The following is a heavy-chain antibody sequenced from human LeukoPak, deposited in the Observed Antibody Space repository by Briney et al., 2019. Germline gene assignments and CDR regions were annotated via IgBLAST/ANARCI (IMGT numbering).Heavy chain of an antibody. CDR2: IDRGVGNT. J-gene: IGHJ4*02. Sequence: GGSLRLSCAASGFTFSIYDFSWVRQAPGKGLECVSAIDRGVGNTYYADSVKGRFTISRDNSKNTLYLQMNNLRVDDTAVYYCAKKGQADDGGKPDWGQGTLVTVSS. V-gene: IGHV3-23*01. CDR3: AKKGQADDGGKPD. CDR1: GFTFSIYD.